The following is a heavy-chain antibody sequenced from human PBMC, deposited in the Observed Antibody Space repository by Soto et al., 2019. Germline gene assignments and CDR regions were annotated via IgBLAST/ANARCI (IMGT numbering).Heavy chain of an antibody. CDR2: IYYSGST. CDR1: GGSISSYY. Sequence: QVQLQESGPGLVKPSETLSLTCTVSGGSISSYYWSWIRQPPGKGLEWIGYIYYSGSTNYNPSLKSPVTISVDTSKNQLSLKLSSVTAAVTAVYYSARRYGRNFDYWGQGTLVTVSS. CDR3: ARRYGRNFDY. V-gene: IGHV4-59*01. J-gene: IGHJ4*02. D-gene: IGHD1-20*01.